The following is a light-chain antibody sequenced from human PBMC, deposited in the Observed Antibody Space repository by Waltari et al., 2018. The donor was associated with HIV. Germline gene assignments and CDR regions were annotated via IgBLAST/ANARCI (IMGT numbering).Light chain of an antibody. CDR3: QQSHAPPLT. CDR1: QNTKND. CDR2: SAS. V-gene: IGKV1-39*01. Sequence: DIQVTQSPSSLSAYTGDTALTTCRASQNTKNDLNWYHHKPGASPRLLIYSASGLQSGVPSRFTGSGSGTEFNFTISGLQSEDSATYYCQQSHAPPLTFGGGTKVEIK. J-gene: IGKJ4*01.